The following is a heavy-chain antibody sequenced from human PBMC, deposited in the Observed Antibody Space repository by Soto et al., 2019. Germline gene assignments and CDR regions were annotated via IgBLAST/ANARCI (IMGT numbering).Heavy chain of an antibody. Sequence: ASVKVSCKVSGYTFTGYYMHWVRQAPGQGLEWMGWINPNSGGTNYAQKFQGRVTMTRDTSISTAYMELSRLRSDDTAIYYCARMATFGSLNWFDPWGQGTLVTVSS. CDR2: INPNSGGT. J-gene: IGHJ5*02. CDR3: ARMATFGSLNWFDP. CDR1: GYTFTGYY. V-gene: IGHV1-2*02. D-gene: IGHD3-16*01.